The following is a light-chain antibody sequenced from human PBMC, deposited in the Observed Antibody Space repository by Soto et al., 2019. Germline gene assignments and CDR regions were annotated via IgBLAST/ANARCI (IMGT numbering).Light chain of an antibody. Sequence: ELVMTQSPATLSVSPGERATLSCRASQSVSSNLAWYQQKPGQAPRLLIYGASTRATGIPARFSGSGSGTEFTLTISSLQSEDFAVYYCQQYNNWPPGFGQGTRLEVK. CDR1: QSVSSN. J-gene: IGKJ5*01. V-gene: IGKV3-15*01. CDR3: QQYNNWPPG. CDR2: GAS.